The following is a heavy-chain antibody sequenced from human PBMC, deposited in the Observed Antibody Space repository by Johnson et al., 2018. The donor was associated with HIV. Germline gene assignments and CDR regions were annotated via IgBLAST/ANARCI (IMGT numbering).Heavy chain of an antibody. J-gene: IGHJ3*02. Sequence: QVLLVESGGGVVQPGRSLRLSCAASGFTFSSYGMHWVRQAPGKGLEWVAVIWYDGSNKYYADSVKGRFTISRDNSKNTLYLQMNSLRAEDTALYYCARAYSGSYSPRSAFDSWGQGTMVTVSS. CDR2: IWYDGSNK. CDR3: ARAYSGSYSPRSAFDS. CDR1: GFTFSSYG. V-gene: IGHV3-33*01. D-gene: IGHD1-26*01.